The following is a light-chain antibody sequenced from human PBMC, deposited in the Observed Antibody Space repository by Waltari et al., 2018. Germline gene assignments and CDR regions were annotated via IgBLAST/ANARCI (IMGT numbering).Light chain of an antibody. CDR2: RDS. J-gene: IGLJ2*01. CDR3: QVWDSSAVV. V-gene: IGLV3-9*01. CDR1: NIGTKN. Sequence: SFALTQPLSLSVALGQTASVTCAGDNIGTKNVHWYQQKPGQAPVLVIYRDSNRPSGVPEGISGSNSGNTATLTIGRAQAGDEADYFCQVWDSSAVVFGGGTKLTVL.